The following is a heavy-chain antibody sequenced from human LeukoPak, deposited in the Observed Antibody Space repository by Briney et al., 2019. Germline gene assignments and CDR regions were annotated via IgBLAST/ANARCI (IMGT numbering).Heavy chain of an antibody. Sequence: GASVKVSCKASGYTFTSYYMHWVRQAPGQGLEWMGIINPSGGSTSYAQKFQGRVTMTRDTSTGTVYMELSSLRSEDTAVYYCARAYYGSGRVPPPFDDWGQGTLVTVSS. CDR1: GYTFTSYY. CDR3: ARAYYGSGRVPPPFDD. V-gene: IGHV1-46*01. CDR2: INPSGGST. J-gene: IGHJ4*02. D-gene: IGHD3-10*01.